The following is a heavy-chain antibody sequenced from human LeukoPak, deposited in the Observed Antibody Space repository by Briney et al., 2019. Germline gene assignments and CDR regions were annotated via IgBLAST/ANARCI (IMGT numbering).Heavy chain of an antibody. V-gene: IGHV3-53*01. CDR3: ARIVTTVITRYFQH. D-gene: IGHD4-17*01. Sequence: GGSLRLSCAASGFTVSSNYMSWVRQAPGKGLEWVSVIYSGGSTYYADSVKGRFTISRDNSKNTLYLQMNSLRAEDTAVYYCARIVTTVITRYFQHWGQGTLVTVSS. J-gene: IGHJ1*01. CDR1: GFTVSSNY. CDR2: IYSGGST.